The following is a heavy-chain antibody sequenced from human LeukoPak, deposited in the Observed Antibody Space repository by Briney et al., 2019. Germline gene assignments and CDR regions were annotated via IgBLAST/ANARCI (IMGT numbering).Heavy chain of an antibody. V-gene: IGHV4-59*08. D-gene: IGHD5-24*01. J-gene: IGHJ3*02. Sequence: SETLSLTCTVSGGSISSYYWSWIRQPPGKGLEWIGYIYYSGSTNYNPSLKSRVTISVDTSKNQFSLKLSSVTAADTAVYYCASIGDGYNTGAFDIWGQGTMVTVSS. CDR2: IYYSGST. CDR3: ASIGDGYNTGAFDI. CDR1: GGSISSYY.